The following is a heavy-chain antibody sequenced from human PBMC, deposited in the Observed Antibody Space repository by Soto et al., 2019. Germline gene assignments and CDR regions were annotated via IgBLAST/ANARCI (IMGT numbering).Heavy chain of an antibody. Sequence: PVGSLRLSCTASGFTFGDYAMSWVRQAPGKGLEWVSVIYSGGSTYYADSVKGRFTISRDNSKNTLYLQMNSLRAEDTAVYYCARLGGYSYGYDYGMDVWGQGTTVTVS. V-gene: IGHV3-53*01. CDR3: ARLGGYSYGYDYGMDV. J-gene: IGHJ6*02. CDR1: GFTFGDYA. CDR2: IYSGGST. D-gene: IGHD5-18*01.